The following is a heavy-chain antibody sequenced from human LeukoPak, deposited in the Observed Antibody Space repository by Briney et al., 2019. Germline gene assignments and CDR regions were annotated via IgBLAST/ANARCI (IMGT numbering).Heavy chain of an antibody. CDR2: ISYDGSNK. CDR1: GFTFSSYG. V-gene: IGHV3-30*03. D-gene: IGHD6-19*01. J-gene: IGHJ2*01. CDR3: ARERAVAGNDWYFDL. Sequence: GRSLRLSCAASGFTFSSYGMHWVRQAPGKGLEWVAVISYDGSNKYYADSVKGRFTISRDNSKNTLYLQMNSLRAEDTAVYYCARERAVAGNDWYFDLWGRGTLITVSS.